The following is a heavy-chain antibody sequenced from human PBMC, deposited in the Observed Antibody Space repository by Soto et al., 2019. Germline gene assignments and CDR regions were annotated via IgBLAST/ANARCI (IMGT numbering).Heavy chain of an antibody. D-gene: IGHD3-10*01. J-gene: IGHJ6*02. CDR3: ARLNFYGSGSYSHYYYYYGMDV. Sequence: SVKVSCKASGGTFSSYAISWVRQAPGQGLEWMGGIIPIFGTANYAQKFQGRVTITADKSTSTAYMELSSLRSEDTAVYYCARLNFYGSGSYSHYYYYYGMDVWGQGTTVTVSS. V-gene: IGHV1-69*06. CDR2: IIPIFGTA. CDR1: GGTFSSYA.